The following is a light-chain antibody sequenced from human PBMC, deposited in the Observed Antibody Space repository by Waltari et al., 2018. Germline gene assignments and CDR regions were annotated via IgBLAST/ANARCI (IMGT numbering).Light chain of an antibody. J-gene: IGLJ3*02. CDR1: RRHVGRHDFTL. CDR3: CSYAGSDTWV. V-gene: IGLV2-23*01. CDR2: EGN. Sequence: QSALTQPASVSGSPGQSLTIPCTGTRRHVGRHDFTLVSWYQQHPGKSPKLSIHEGNKRPSGVSSRFCGSKSGNTASLTISGLQAEDEADYYCCSYAGSDTWVFGGGTKLTVL.